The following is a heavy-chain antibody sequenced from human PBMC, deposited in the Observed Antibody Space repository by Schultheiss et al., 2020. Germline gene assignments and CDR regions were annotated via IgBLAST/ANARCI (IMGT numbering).Heavy chain of an antibody. D-gene: IGHD6-19*01. CDR2: IYYSGST. Sequence: SQTLSLTCTISGGSISSSSYYWSWIRQPPGKGLEWIGYIYYSGSTNYNPSLKSRVTISVDTSKNQFSLKLSSVTAADTAVYYCARGGSGWYTGYFDYWGQGTLVTVSS. V-gene: IGHV4-61*01. CDR3: ARGGSGWYTGYFDY. J-gene: IGHJ4*02. CDR1: GGSISSSSYY.